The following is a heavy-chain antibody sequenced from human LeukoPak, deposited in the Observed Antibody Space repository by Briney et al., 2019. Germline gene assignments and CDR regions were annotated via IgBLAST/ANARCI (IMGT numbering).Heavy chain of an antibody. V-gene: IGHV3-21*01. CDR2: ISSSSSYI. Sequence: PRGSLPLSCAASAFTSTSYSMNWIRQAPGKGLEWVTSISSSSSYIYYANSVKGRFTISRDNAKNSLYLQMNSLRAEDTAVYYCARDHRLGSSSWYWFEPWGQGTLVTVSS. J-gene: IGHJ5*02. CDR1: AFTSTSYS. D-gene: IGHD6-13*01. CDR3: ARDHRLGSSSWYWFEP.